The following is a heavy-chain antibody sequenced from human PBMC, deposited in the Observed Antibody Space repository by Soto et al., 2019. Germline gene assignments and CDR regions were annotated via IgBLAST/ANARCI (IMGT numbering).Heavy chain of an antibody. CDR3: AKDMILDPGAFDI. D-gene: IGHD3-10*01. CDR2: INDSGSI. V-gene: IGHV3-9*01. J-gene: IGHJ3*02. Sequence: PGGSLRLSCAASGFTFSTYGMSWVRQAPGKGLEWVSSINDSGSIGYADSVKGRFTISRDNAKNSLYLQMNSLRAEDTALYYCAKDMILDPGAFDIWGQGTMVTVSS. CDR1: GFTFSTYG.